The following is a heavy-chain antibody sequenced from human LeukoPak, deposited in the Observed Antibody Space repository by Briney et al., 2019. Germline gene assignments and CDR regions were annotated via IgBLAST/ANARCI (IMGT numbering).Heavy chain of an antibody. Sequence: ASVKVSRKASGYTFTGYYMHWVRQAPGQGLEWMGWINPNSGGTNYAQKFQGWVTMTRDTSISTAYMELSKLRSDDTAVYYCARDGYGGNEFDYWGQGTLVTVSS. D-gene: IGHD4-23*01. CDR2: INPNSGGT. CDR3: ARDGYGGNEFDY. J-gene: IGHJ4*02. CDR1: GYTFTGYY. V-gene: IGHV1-2*04.